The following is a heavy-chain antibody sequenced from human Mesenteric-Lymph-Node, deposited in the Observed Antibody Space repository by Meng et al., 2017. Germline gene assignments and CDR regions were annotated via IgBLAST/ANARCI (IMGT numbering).Heavy chain of an antibody. D-gene: IGHD4-17*01. Sequence: QVPLQGSGPGLVKPSQTLSLPCTGSGGSISSGGFYWSWIRQHPGKGQEWIGYIYYSGSTYYNPSLRSRVAISIDTSKNQFSLKLTSVTAADTAVYFCARTNYGDYNWFDPWGQGTLVTVSS. J-gene: IGHJ5*02. CDR2: IYYSGST. CDR1: GGSISSGGFY. CDR3: ARTNYGDYNWFDP. V-gene: IGHV4-31*03.